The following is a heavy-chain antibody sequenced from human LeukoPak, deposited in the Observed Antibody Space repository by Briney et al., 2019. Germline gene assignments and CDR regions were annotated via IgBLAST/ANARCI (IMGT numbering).Heavy chain of an antibody. Sequence: GGSLRLSCGASGFGFSDYGMHWVRQAPGKGLEWVSAISGSGGSTYYADSVKGRFTISRDNSKNTLYLQMNSLRAEDTAVYYCAKEKQYSSGAYHFDYWGQGTLVTVSS. CDR1: GFGFSDYG. J-gene: IGHJ4*02. D-gene: IGHD6-19*01. CDR2: ISGSGGST. V-gene: IGHV3-23*01. CDR3: AKEKQYSSGAYHFDY.